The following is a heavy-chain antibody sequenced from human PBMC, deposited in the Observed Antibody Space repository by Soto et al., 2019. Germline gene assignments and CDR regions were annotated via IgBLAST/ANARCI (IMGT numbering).Heavy chain of an antibody. D-gene: IGHD3-10*01. CDR2: INHSGST. CDR1: GGSFSGYY. V-gene: IGHV4-34*01. J-gene: IGHJ4*02. CDR3: ARVWYYGSGSYYTGLYFNY. Sequence: QVQLQQWGAGLLKPSETLSLTCAVYGGSFSGYYWSWIRQPPGKGLEWIGEINHSGSTNYNPSLTSRVTISVDTSENQFSLKLSSVTAADTAVYYCARVWYYGSGSYYTGLYFNYWGQGTLVTVSS.